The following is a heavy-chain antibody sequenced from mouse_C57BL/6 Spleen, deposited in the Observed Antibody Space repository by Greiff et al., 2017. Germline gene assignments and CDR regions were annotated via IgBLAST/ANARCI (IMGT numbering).Heavy chain of an antibody. CDR1: GFSFNTYA. CDR2: IRSKSNNYAT. V-gene: IGHV10-1*01. D-gene: IGHD1-1*01. J-gene: IGHJ4*01. Sequence: EVQGVESGGGLVQPKGSLKLSCAASGFSFNTYAMNWVRQAPGKGLEWVARIRSKSNNYATYYADSVKDRFTISRDDSESMLYLQMNNLKTEDTAMYYCVRQTTVVASMDYWGQGTSVTVSS. CDR3: VRQTTVVASMDY.